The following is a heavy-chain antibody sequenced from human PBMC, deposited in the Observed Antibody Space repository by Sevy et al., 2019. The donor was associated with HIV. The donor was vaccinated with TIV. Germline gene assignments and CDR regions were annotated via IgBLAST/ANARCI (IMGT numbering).Heavy chain of an antibody. J-gene: IGHJ4*02. V-gene: IGHV3-33*01. D-gene: IGHD3-22*01. CDR2: IWHDDYKS. CDR3: ARDRSSITMIVVVISYYFDY. CDR1: GFTFSTYG. Sequence: GGSLRLSCAASGFTFSTYGMHWVRQAPGKGLEWVAVIWHDDYKSYYSDSVKGRFTISRDNSKNTLYLQMNSLRAEDTAVYYCARDRSSITMIVVVISYYFDYWGQGTLVTVSS.